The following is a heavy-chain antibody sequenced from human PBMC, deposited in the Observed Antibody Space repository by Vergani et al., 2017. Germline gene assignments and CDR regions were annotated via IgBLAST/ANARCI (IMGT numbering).Heavy chain of an antibody. CDR2: IYPGDSDT. CDR1: GYSFTSYW. CDR3: ARFVVVVAATYNCMDV. Sequence: EVQLVQSGAEVKTPGESLKISCKGSGYSFTSYWLGWVRPMPGKGLAWMGIIYPGDSDTRYSPSFQGQVTISADKAISTAYLQWSSLKASDTAMYYCARFVVVVAATYNCMDVWGKGTTVTVSS. J-gene: IGHJ6*03. V-gene: IGHV5-51*01. D-gene: IGHD2-15*01.